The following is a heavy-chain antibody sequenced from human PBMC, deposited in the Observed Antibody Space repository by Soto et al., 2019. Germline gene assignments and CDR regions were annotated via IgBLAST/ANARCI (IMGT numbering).Heavy chain of an antibody. CDR3: ARGGENKWNKFLKPTHYYYMAV. V-gene: IGHV1-2*04. D-gene: IGHD1-20*01. CDR2: INPNSGGT. J-gene: IGHJ6*03. CDR1: GYTFTGYY. Sequence: GASVKVSCKASGYTFTGYYMHWVRQAPGQGLEWMGWINPNSGGTNYAQKFQGWVTMTRDTSISTAYMELSRLRSDDTAVYYCARGGENKWNKFLKPTHYYYMAVWGKGTTVTVS.